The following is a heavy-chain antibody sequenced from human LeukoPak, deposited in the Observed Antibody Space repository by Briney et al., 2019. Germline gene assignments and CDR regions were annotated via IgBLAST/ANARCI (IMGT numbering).Heavy chain of an antibody. CDR1: GYTFTSYG. D-gene: IGHD3-22*01. CDR2: ISAYNGNT. V-gene: IGHV1-18*01. CDR3: ARDYYDSSGRTSRDY. J-gene: IGHJ4*02. Sequence: ASVKVSCKASGYTFTSYGISWVRQAPGQGLEWMGWISAYNGNTNYAQKLQGRVTMTTDTSTSTAYMELRSLRSDDTAVYYCARDYYDSSGRTSRDYWGQGTLVTVSS.